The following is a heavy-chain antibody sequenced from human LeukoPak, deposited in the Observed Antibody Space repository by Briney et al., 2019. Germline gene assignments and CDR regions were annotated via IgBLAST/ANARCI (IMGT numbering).Heavy chain of an antibody. CDR2: IIVIGGST. CDR1: GFTFSSYA. CDR3: AKTPAVRLLLFSFDS. V-gene: IGHV3-23*01. Sequence: GGSLRLSCAASGFTFSSYAMSWVRQAPGKGLEWVSAIIVIGGSTYYEDSVKGRFTISRYNSKNTLYLQINSLRAQDTAVYYCAKTPAVRLLLFSFDSWGQGTLLTVSS. J-gene: IGHJ4*02. D-gene: IGHD3-22*01.